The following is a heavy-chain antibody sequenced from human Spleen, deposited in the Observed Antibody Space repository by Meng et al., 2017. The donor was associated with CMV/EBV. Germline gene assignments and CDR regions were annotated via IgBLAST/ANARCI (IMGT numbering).Heavy chain of an antibody. CDR3: ARELYSDYAYSYYYYGMDV. J-gene: IGHJ6*02. V-gene: IGHV3-11*04. D-gene: IGHD4-11*01. Sequence: GESLKISCAASGFTFSDYYMTWIRQAPGKGLEWVSYISSSGSTLYYADSVKGRFTISRDNAKNSLYMQMDSLRAEDTAVYYCARELYSDYAYSYYYYGMDVWGQGTTVTVSS. CDR1: GFTFSDYY. CDR2: ISSSGSTL.